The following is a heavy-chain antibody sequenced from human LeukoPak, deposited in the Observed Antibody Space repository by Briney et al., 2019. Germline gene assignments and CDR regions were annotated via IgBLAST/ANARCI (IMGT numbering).Heavy chain of an antibody. J-gene: IGHJ4*02. Sequence: GGSLRLSCAASGFTFSSYAMSWVRQAPGKGLEWVSAISGSGGSTYYADSVKGRFTISRDNSKNTLYLQMNSLRVEDTAVYYCAKEKSRGIAVAGLDYWGQGTLVTVSS. CDR2: ISGSGGST. CDR3: AKEKSRGIAVAGLDY. V-gene: IGHV3-23*01. CDR1: GFTFSSYA. D-gene: IGHD6-19*01.